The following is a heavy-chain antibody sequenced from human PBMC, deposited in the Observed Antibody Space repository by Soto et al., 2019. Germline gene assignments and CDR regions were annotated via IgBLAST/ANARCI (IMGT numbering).Heavy chain of an antibody. J-gene: IGHJ6*02. Sequence: GSLRLSCAGSGFSFRSYWMHWVRQAPGKGLVWVSRINHDGSITNYADSVKGRFTISRDDSKNTLYLHMNSLRVEDTAVYYCAKDPPWTVGPLAMDVWGQGTTVTVSS. V-gene: IGHV3-74*01. CDR2: INHDGSIT. D-gene: IGHD3-3*01. CDR1: GFSFRSYW. CDR3: AKDPPWTVGPLAMDV.